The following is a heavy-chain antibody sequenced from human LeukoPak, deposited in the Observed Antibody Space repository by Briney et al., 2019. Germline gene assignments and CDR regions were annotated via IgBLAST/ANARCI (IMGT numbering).Heavy chain of an antibody. CDR2: IYPGDSDT. Sequence: GESLMISCKGSGYSFTGYSIGWVRQMPGKGLEWMGIIYPGDSDTRYSPSFQGQVTISADKSTSTAYLQWSSLKASDTAMYYCARRVVVPAAILDYWGQGTLVTVSS. CDR3: ARRVVVPAAILDY. CDR1: GYSFTGYS. V-gene: IGHV5-51*01. J-gene: IGHJ4*02. D-gene: IGHD2-2*01.